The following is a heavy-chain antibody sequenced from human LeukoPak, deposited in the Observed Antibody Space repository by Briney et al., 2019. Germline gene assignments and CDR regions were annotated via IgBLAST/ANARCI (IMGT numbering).Heavy chain of an antibody. CDR3: ARSPAWGYSSGLKLYYFDY. CDR2: INPSGGST. V-gene: IGHV1-46*01. CDR1: GYTFTGYY. Sequence: ASVKVSCKASGYTFTGYYMHWVRQAPGQGLEWMGIINPSGGSTSYAQKFQGRVTMTRDTPTSTVYMELSSLRSEDTAVYYCARSPAWGYSSGLKLYYFDYWGQGTLVTVSS. J-gene: IGHJ4*02. D-gene: IGHD6-19*01.